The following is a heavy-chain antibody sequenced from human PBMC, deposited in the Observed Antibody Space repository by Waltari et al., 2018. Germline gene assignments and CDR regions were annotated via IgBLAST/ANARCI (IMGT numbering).Heavy chain of an antibody. Sequence: QVELVESGGALVKPGGSLRLSCEASGFIFSDYYMTWFRQAPGKGLEWVSHISGPSSLISYADSVQGRFTVSRDNAMNSLYLQMNSLRAKDTAVYYCARVFVAAAGSHHDAFDIWGQGTMVTVSS. J-gene: IGHJ3*02. D-gene: IGHD6-13*01. CDR2: ISGPSSLI. V-gene: IGHV3-11*04. CDR3: ARVFVAAAGSHHDAFDI. CDR1: GFIFSDYY.